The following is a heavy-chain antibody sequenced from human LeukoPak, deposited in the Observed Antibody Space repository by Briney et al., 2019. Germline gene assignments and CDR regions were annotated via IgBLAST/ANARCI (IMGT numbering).Heavy chain of an antibody. Sequence: SETLSLTCTVSGGSISSSSYYWGWIRQPPGKGLEWIGSIYYSGSTYYNPSLKSRVTISVDTSKNQFSLKLSSVTAADTAVYYCARIRSGYSYGYPLYYYYMDVWGKGTTVTVSS. J-gene: IGHJ6*03. D-gene: IGHD5-18*01. CDR1: GGSISSSSYY. V-gene: IGHV4-39*07. CDR2: IYYSGST. CDR3: ARIRSGYSYGYPLYYYYMDV.